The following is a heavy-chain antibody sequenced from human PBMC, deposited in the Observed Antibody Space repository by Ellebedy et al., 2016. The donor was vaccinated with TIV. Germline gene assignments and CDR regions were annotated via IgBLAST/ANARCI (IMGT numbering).Heavy chain of an antibody. Sequence: SETLSLXXAVYGGSFSGYYRSWVRQPPGKGLEWIGEITHSGDINYNPSLKSRVSISVDTSKNHLSLKLSSVTAADTAVYYCARGRGSGGSCYQTWGQGTLVTVSS. CDR3: ARGRGSGGSCYQT. CDR2: ITHSGDI. V-gene: IGHV4-34*01. D-gene: IGHD2-15*01. J-gene: IGHJ5*02. CDR1: GGSFSGYY.